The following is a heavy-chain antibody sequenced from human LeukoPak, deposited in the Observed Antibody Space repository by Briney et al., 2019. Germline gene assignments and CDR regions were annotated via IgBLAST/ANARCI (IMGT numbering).Heavy chain of an antibody. CDR2: ISSSGSTI. J-gene: IGHJ4*02. V-gene: IGHV3-48*03. CDR1: GFTFSSYE. D-gene: IGHD3-10*01. CDR3: ARARLLLWFGESYYFYD. Sequence: GGSLRLSCAASGFTFSSYEMNWVRQAQGKGLEWVSYISSSGSTIYYADSVKGRFTISRDNAKHSLYLQMNSLRAEDTVVYYCARARLLLWFGESYYFYDWGQGTLVTASP.